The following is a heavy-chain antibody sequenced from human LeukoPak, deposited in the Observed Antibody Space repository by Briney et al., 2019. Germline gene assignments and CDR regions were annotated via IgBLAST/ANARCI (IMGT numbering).Heavy chain of an antibody. D-gene: IGHD2-2*01. CDR2: IYSGGST. V-gene: IGHV3-66*01. CDR1: GFTVSSNY. Sequence: GGSLRLSCAASGFTVSSNYMSWVRQAPGKGLEWVSVIYSGGSTYYADSVKGRFTISRDNSKNTLYLQMNTLRAEDTAVYYCARGGCNGTSCYGIWGQGTMVTVSS. J-gene: IGHJ3*02. CDR3: ARGGCNGTSCYGI.